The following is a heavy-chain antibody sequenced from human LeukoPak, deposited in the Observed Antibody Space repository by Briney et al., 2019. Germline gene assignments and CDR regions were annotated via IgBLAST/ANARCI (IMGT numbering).Heavy chain of an antibody. CDR3: ARDRWSPPLHQAAIGWFDP. D-gene: IGHD2-2*01. Sequence: SETLSLTCTVSGGSISSSSYYWGRIRQPPGKGLEWIGSIYYSGSTYYNPSLKSRVTISVDTSKNQFSLKLSSVTAADTAVYYCARDRWSPPLHQAAIGWFDPWGQGTLVTVSS. V-gene: IGHV4-39*07. CDR2: IYYSGST. J-gene: IGHJ5*02. CDR1: GGSISSSSYY.